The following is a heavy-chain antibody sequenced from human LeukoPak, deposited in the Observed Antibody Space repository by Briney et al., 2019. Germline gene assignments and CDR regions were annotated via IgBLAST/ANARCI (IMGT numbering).Heavy chain of an antibody. CDR1: GFTVSSNY. CDR3: ARGGLPDQYYFDY. CDR2: IYSGGST. J-gene: IGHJ4*02. Sequence: GGSLRLSCAASGFTVSSNYMSWVRQAPGKGLEWVSVIYSGGSTYYADSVKGRFTISRDNSKNTLYLQMNSLRAEDTAVYYCARGGLPDQYYFDYWGQGTLVTVSS. V-gene: IGHV3-53*01.